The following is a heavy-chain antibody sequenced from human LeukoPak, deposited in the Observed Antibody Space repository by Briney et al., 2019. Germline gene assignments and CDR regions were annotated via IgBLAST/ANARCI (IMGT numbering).Heavy chain of an antibody. V-gene: IGHV3-74*01. D-gene: IGHD2-2*01. J-gene: IGHJ4*02. CDR1: GFTFSNAW. CDR3: ARGYCSSTSCPDKSDYFDY. Sequence: GGSLRLSCAASGFTFSNAWMSWVRQAPGKGLVWVSRINSDGSSTSYADSVKGRFTISRDNAKNTPYLQMNSLRAEDTAVYYCARGYCSSTSCPDKSDYFDYGGQGTLVTVSS. CDR2: INSDGSST.